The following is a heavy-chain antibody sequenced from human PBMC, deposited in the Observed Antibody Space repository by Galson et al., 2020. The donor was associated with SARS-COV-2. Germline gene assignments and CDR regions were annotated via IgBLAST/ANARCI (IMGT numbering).Heavy chain of an antibody. CDR3: ARVNPGYSGYDQFDY. CDR1: GYSISSGYY. V-gene: IGHV4-38-2*02. Sequence: LSLTCTVSGYSISSGYYWAWIRQPPGKGLEWIGSIYHSGSTYYNPSLKSRVTISVDTSKNQFSLKVTSVTAADTAVYYCARVNPGYSGYDQFDYWGQGTLVTVSS. D-gene: IGHD5-12*01. CDR2: IYHSGST. J-gene: IGHJ4*02.